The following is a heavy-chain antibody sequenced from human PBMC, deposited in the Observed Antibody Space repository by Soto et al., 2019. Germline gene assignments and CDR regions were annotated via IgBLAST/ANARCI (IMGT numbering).Heavy chain of an antibody. CDR3: ARHHRYYGSGKPREPLNPGRTDPRGLVGPIDY. V-gene: IGHV4-39*01. Sequence: PSETLSLTCTVSGGSISSSSYYWGWIRQPPGKGLEWIGSIYNSGSTYYNPSLKSRVTISVDTSKNQFSLKLSSVTAADTAVYYCARHHRYYGSGKPREPLNPGRTDPRGLVGPIDYWGQGTLVTVSS. D-gene: IGHD3-10*01. J-gene: IGHJ4*02. CDR1: GGSISSSSYY. CDR2: IYNSGST.